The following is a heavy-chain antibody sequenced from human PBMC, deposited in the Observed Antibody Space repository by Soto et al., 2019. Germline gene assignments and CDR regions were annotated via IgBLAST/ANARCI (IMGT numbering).Heavy chain of an antibody. D-gene: IGHD6-13*01. CDR3: ARDRYGSWEY. CDR1: GYTFTSYA. J-gene: IGHJ4*02. CDR2: INACNGNT. Sequence: ASVKVSCKASGYTFTSYAMHWVRQAPGQRLEWMGWINACNGNTKYSQKFQGRVTITRDTSASTAYMELSSLRSEDTAVYYCARDRYGSWEYWGQGTLVTVSS. V-gene: IGHV1-3*01.